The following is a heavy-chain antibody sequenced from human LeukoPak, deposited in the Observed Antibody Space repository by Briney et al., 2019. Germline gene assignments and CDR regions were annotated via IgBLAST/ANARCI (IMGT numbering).Heavy chain of an antibody. J-gene: IGHJ3*02. Sequence: PGGSLRLSCAASGFTFDDYAMHWVRQAPGKGLEWVSGISWNSGSIGYADSVKGRFTISRDNAKNSLYLQMNSLRAEDMALYYCAKDSSSFDAFDIWGQGTMVTVSS. CDR1: GFTFDDYA. CDR2: ISWNSGSI. CDR3: AKDSSSFDAFDI. V-gene: IGHV3-9*03.